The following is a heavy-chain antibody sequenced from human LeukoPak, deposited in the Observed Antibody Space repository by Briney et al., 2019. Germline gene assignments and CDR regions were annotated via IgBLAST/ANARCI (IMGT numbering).Heavy chain of an antibody. CDR1: GLTFSSYW. CDR2: INSDGSST. V-gene: IGHV3-74*01. J-gene: IGHJ6*02. D-gene: IGHD6-13*01. CDR3: ARDLQYSSSWLKGAYYYYYYGMDV. Sequence: GGSLRLSCAASGLTFSSYWMHWVRQAPGKGLVWVSRINSDGSSTSYADSVKGRFTISRDNAKNTLYLQMNSLRAEDTAVYYCARDLQYSSSWLKGAYYYYYYGMDVWGQGTTVTVSS.